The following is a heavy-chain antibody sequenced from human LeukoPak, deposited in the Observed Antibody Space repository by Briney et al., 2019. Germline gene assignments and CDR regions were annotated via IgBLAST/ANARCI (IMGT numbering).Heavy chain of an antibody. D-gene: IGHD4-23*01. V-gene: IGHV1-2*04. Sequence: ASVKVSCKASGYTFTGYYMHWVRQAPGQGLEWMGWNNPNSGGTNYAQKFQGWVTMTRDTSISTAYMELSRLRSDDTAVYYCARGEGYGGIYGMDVWGQGTTVTVSS. J-gene: IGHJ6*02. CDR3: ARGEGYGGIYGMDV. CDR1: GYTFTGYY. CDR2: NNPNSGGT.